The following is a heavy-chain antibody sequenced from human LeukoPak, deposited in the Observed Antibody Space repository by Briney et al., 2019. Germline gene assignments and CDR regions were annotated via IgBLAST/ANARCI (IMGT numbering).Heavy chain of an antibody. CDR3: AKDHGYSYGSKDY. CDR2: ISYDGSNK. V-gene: IGHV3-30*18. J-gene: IGHJ4*02. D-gene: IGHD5-18*01. CDR1: GFTFSSYG. Sequence: GGSLRLSCAASGFTFSSYGMHWVRQAPGKGLEWVAVISYDGSNKYYADSVKGRFTISRDNSKNTLYLQMNSLRAEDTAVYYCAKDHGYSYGSKDYWGQGTLVTVSS.